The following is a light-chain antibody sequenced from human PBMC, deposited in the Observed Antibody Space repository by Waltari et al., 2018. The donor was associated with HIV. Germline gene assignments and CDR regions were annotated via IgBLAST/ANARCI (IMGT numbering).Light chain of an antibody. CDR3: CSYAGSSYV. CDR1: SSDVGGYNY. CDR2: DVS. Sequence: QSALTQPRSVSGSPGQSVTISCTGTSSDVGGYNYVSWYQQHPGKVPKLMIYDVSKRPSGVPDRFSGSKSGTTASLTISWLQAEDEADYYCCSYAGSSYVFGTGTKVTVL. J-gene: IGLJ1*01. V-gene: IGLV2-11*01.